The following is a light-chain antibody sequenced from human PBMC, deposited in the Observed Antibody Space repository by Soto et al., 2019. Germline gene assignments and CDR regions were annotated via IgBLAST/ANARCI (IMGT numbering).Light chain of an antibody. V-gene: IGKV3-20*01. Sequence: EIVLTQSPGTRSLSPGERATLSCRGSQSVISSYLAWYQQKPGQATRLLIYGASSRATGIPDRFSGSGSGTDFTRTISRLEPEDCVVYYCQQYGSSPMYTFGQGTKLEI. CDR3: QQYGSSPMYT. J-gene: IGKJ2*01. CDR2: GAS. CDR1: QSVISSY.